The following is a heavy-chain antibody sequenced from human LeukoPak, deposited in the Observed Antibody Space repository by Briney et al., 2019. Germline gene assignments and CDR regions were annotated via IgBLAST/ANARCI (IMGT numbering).Heavy chain of an antibody. CDR3: ARGGSLGYLLNAFDI. D-gene: IGHD3-3*01. CDR2: ISASGNTI. J-gene: IGHJ3*02. V-gene: IGHV3-48*03. Sequence: GGSLRLSCAASGFTFSDHEMDWVRQAPGKGLEWVSYISASGNTIYADSVRGRFTISRDNARKSVFLQMNSLRAEDTAVYYCARGGSLGYLLNAFDIWGQGTMVTV. CDR1: GFTFSDHE.